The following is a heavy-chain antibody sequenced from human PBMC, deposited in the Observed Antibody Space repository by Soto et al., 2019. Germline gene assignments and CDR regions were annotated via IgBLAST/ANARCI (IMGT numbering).Heavy chain of an antibody. D-gene: IGHD1-1*01. CDR3: AHRLSGYNWNGGYFDY. Sequence: QITLKESAPTRVKPTQTLTLTCTFSGFSLTSRPMGVGLIRQPPGKALEWLAFIYWDDDKRYSPSLRSRLTITKDTSGNQVVLTMTNMDPVDTATYYCAHRLSGYNWNGGYFDYWGQGALVTVSS. CDR1: GFSLTSRPMG. V-gene: IGHV2-5*02. CDR2: IYWDDDK. J-gene: IGHJ4*02.